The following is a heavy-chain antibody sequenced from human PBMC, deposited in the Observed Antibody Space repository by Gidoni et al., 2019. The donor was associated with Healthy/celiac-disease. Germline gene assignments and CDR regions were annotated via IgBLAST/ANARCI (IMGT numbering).Heavy chain of an antibody. D-gene: IGHD2-15*01. CDR1: GGTFSSYA. CDR2: ISPIFGTA. J-gene: IGHJ5*02. Sequence: QVQLVQSGAEVTNPGSSVKVSCQASGGTFSSYAISWVRQAPGQGLEWMGGISPIFGTANYAQKCQGRVTITADESTSTAYMELSSLRSEDTAVYYCARRSSGGFFHPWGQGTLVTVSS. CDR3: ARRSSGGFFHP. V-gene: IGHV1-69*01.